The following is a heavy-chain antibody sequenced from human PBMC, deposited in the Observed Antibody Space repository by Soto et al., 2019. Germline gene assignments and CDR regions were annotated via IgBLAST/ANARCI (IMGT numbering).Heavy chain of an antibody. J-gene: IGHJ4*02. CDR3: AKVLTPWQWLAYFDY. V-gene: IGHV3-23*01. D-gene: IGHD6-19*01. CDR2: ISGSGGST. Sequence: EVQLLESGGGLVQPGGSLRLSCAASGFTFSSYAMSWVRQAPGTGLEWVSAISGSGGSTYYSDSVKGRFTISRDNSKNTLYLQMNSLRAEDTAVYYCAKVLTPWQWLAYFDYWGQVTLVTVSS. CDR1: GFTFSSYA.